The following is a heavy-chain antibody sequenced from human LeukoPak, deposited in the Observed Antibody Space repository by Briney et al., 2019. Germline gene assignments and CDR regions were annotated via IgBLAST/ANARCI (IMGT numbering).Heavy chain of an antibody. D-gene: IGHD3-22*01. Sequence: GGSLRLSCAASGFTFSSYSMNWGRQAPGKGLEWVSSISSSSSYIYYADSVKGRFTISRDNAKNSLYLQMNSLRAEDTAVYYCARGWYYYDSTPGYWGQGTRVTVSS. J-gene: IGHJ4*02. CDR3: ARGWYYYDSTPGY. CDR2: ISSSSSYI. V-gene: IGHV3-21*01. CDR1: GFTFSSYS.